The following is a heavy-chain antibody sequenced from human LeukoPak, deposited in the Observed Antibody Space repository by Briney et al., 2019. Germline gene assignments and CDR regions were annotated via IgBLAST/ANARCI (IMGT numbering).Heavy chain of an antibody. CDR3: AKDLYYDRSDPYY. D-gene: IGHD3-22*01. V-gene: IGHV3-30*18. Sequence: GGSLRLSCAASGFTFSSYDIHWVRQAPGKGLEWMAFISDDGSNKYYADSVKGRFTISRDNSKNTLYLQMNSLRAEDTAVYYCAKDLYYDRSDPYYWGQGTLVTVSS. CDR2: ISDDGSNK. CDR1: GFTFSSYD. J-gene: IGHJ4*02.